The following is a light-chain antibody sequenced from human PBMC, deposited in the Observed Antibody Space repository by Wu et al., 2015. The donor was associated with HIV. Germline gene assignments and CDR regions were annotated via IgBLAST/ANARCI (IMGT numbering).Light chain of an antibody. CDR3: QQYDSSPPGYS. CDR1: QSVSSN. J-gene: IGKJ2*03. V-gene: IGKV3-15*01. CDR2: GAS. Sequence: EIVMTQSPATLSVSPGERATLSCRASQSVSSNLAWYQQKPGQAPRLLIYGASTRATGIPARFSGSGSGTDFTLTISRLEPEDFAVYYCQQYDSSPPGYSFGQGTKLEIK.